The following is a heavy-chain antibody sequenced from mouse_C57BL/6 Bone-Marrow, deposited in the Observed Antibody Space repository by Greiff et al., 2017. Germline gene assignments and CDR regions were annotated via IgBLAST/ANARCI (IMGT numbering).Heavy chain of an antibody. CDR3: ARARTTVVATGGLAGTWYFDV. J-gene: IGHJ1*03. V-gene: IGHV14-2*01. CDR1: GFNIKDYY. Sequence: EVQLQQSGAELVKPGASVKLSCTASGFNIKDYYMHWVNQRTEQGLEWIGRIDPEDGETKYAPKFQGKATITADTSSNTAYLQLSSLTSEDTAVYYGARARTTVVATGGLAGTWYFDVWGTGTTVTVSS. CDR2: IDPEDGET. D-gene: IGHD1-1*01.